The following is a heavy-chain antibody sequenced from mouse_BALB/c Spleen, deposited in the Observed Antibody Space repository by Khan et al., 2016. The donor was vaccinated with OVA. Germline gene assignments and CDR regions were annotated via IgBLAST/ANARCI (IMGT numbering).Heavy chain of an antibody. J-gene: IGHJ3*01. V-gene: IGHV14-1*02. Sequence: VQLQQSGAELVRPGALVKLSCKASGFNIKDYYIHWVKQRPEQGLEWIGWIDPENGNTIYDPKFQGKANITADTSSNTDYLQFSSLTSEDTAVYYCARAGYSPWFAYWGQGTLVTVSA. CDR1: GFNIKDYY. CDR2: IDPENGNT. CDR3: ARAGYSPWFAY. D-gene: IGHD2-3*01.